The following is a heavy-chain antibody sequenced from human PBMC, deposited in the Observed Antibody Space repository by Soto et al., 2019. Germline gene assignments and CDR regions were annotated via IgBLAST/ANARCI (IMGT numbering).Heavy chain of an antibody. Sequence: EVQLLESGGGLVQPGGSLRLSCAASGFTFSTYAMRWVRQAPGKGLEWVSAISGRGDRTYYADSVKGRFTISGGNSKNTLYLQRNSLRAEDTAVYYCARRGSGSYYDYGGQGTLVTVSS. V-gene: IGHV3-23*01. CDR1: GFTFSTYA. J-gene: IGHJ4*02. D-gene: IGHD1-26*01. CDR3: ARRGSGSYYDY. CDR2: ISGRGDRT.